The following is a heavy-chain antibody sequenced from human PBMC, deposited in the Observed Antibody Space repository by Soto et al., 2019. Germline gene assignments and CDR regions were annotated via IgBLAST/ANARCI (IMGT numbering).Heavy chain of an antibody. D-gene: IGHD3-10*01. CDR3: ARGGGYYYGSGSHITDYHGMDV. V-gene: IGHV3-21*01. CDR1: GFTFSSYS. Sequence: PGGSLRLSCAASGFTFSSYSMNWVRQAPGKGLEWVSSISSSSSYIYYADSVKGRFTISRDNAKNSLYLQMNSLRAEDTAVYYCARGGGYYYGSGSHITDYHGMDVWGQGTTVTVSS. J-gene: IGHJ6*02. CDR2: ISSSSSYI.